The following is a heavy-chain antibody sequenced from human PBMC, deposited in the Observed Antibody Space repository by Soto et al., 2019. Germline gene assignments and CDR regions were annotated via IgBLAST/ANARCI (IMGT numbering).Heavy chain of an antibody. CDR1: GDSVSSNSAA. CDR2: TYYRSKWYN. CDR3: ARGYCSGGSCYSPAFDI. D-gene: IGHD2-15*01. V-gene: IGHV6-1*01. Sequence: SQTLSLTCAISGDSVSSNSAAWNWIRQSPSRGLEWLGRTYYRSKWYNDYAVSVKSRITINPDTSKNQFSLQLNSVTPEDTAVYYCARGYCSGGSCYSPAFDIWGQGTMVTVS. J-gene: IGHJ3*02.